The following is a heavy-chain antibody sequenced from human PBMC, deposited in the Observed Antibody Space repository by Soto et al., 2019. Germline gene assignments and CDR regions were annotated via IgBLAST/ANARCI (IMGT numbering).Heavy chain of an antibody. CDR2: IYYSGST. CDR3: ASLEYGSGSYYPYNWFDP. D-gene: IGHD3-10*01. J-gene: IGHJ5*02. CDR1: GGSISSGAYY. Sequence: SETLSLTCTVSGGSISSGAYYWSWILHHPGKGLEWIGYIYYSGSTYYNPSLKSRVTISVDTSKNQFSLKLSSVTAADTAVYYCASLEYGSGSYYPYNWFDPWGQGTLVTVSS. V-gene: IGHV4-31*03.